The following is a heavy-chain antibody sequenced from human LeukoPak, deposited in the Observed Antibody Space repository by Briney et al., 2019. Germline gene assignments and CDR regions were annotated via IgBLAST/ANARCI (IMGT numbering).Heavy chain of an antibody. V-gene: IGHV3-48*01. CDR1: GFTFSTNN. J-gene: IGHJ6*03. CDR2: ISSSSSTI. CDR3: ARGRYMDV. Sequence: GGSLRLSCVASGFTFSTNNMNWVRQASGKGLEWISYISSSSSTIFYADSVKGRFTISRDNAKNSLFLQMSSLRAEDSAVYYCARGRYMDVWGKGTTVTVSS.